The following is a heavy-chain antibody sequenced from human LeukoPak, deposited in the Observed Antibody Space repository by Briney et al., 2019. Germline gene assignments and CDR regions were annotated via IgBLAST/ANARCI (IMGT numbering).Heavy chain of an antibody. V-gene: IGHV3-23*01. CDR3: AKGTSTMANRPADN. D-gene: IGHD5/OR15-5a*01. J-gene: IGHJ4*02. CDR1: GFTFSSFG. Sequence: GGSLRLSCAASGFTFSSFGMSWVRQVPGKGLEWVSGISNSADRTYYADHVRGRFTISRDNSKNTVVLQMNSLTVEDSAVYYCAKGTSTMANRPADNWSQGTLVTVSS. CDR2: ISNSADRT.